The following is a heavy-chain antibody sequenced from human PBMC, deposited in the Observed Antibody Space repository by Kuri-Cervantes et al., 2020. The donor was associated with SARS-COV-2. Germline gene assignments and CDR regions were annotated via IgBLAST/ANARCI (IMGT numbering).Heavy chain of an antibody. CDR1: GFTFNNYF. CDR2: INPDGSSS. V-gene: IGHV3-74*01. CDR3: VRDGDHWNFDY. D-gene: IGHD1-1*01. J-gene: IGHJ4*02. Sequence: ETLTLTCAASGFTFNNYFMHWVRQAPGKGLVWVSRINPDGSSSTYADAVKGRFTISRDNAKNTLSLQMNSLRAEDTAVYYCVRDGDHWNFDYWGQGTLVTVSS.